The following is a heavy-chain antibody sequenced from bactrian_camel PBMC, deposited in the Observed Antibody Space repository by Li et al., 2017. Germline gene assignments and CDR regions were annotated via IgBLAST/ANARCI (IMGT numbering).Heavy chain of an antibody. CDR1: GFAFNTWC. J-gene: IGHJ7*01. Sequence: VQLVESGGNSVDAGGSLTLSCAASGFAFNTWCMGWFRQASGKQREGVAAMDQAGLATYSDSVKGRFAISRDNDKNTVYLQMNDLKPEDTAMYYCATLMVEGSCAVVTAMDDWGKGTQVTVS. D-gene: IGHD6*01. CDR2: MDQAGLAT. V-gene: IGHV3S40*01.